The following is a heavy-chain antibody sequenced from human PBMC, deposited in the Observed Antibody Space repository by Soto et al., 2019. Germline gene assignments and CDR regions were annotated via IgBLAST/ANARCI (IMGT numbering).Heavy chain of an antibody. CDR3: SRRDTVGGYYPLDY. J-gene: IGHJ4*02. Sequence: QPVGSLRLSCAASGFTFSSYGMNWVRQAPGKGLEWVSRITTSGSTMYYADSVKGRFTISRDNAKNSLYLQMNSLRDDDTAVYYCSRRDTVGGYYPLDYWGQGTLVTVSS. D-gene: IGHD3-22*01. V-gene: IGHV3-48*02. CDR2: ITTSGSTM. CDR1: GFTFSSYG.